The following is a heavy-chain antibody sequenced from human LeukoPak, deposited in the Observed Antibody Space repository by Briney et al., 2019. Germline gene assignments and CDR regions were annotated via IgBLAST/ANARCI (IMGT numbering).Heavy chain of an antibody. D-gene: IGHD3-10*01. Sequence: SETLSLTCAVSGGSISNSNWWSWVRQPPGKGLEWIGEIYHSGSTYYNPSLKSRVTISVDTSKNQFSLKLSSVTAADTAVYYCARGDGFPFQHWGQGTLVTVSS. J-gene: IGHJ1*01. CDR3: ARGDGFPFQH. CDR1: GGSISNSNW. V-gene: IGHV4-4*02. CDR2: IYHSGST.